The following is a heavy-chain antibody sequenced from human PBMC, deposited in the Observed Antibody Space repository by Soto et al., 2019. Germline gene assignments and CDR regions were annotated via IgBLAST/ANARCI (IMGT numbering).Heavy chain of an antibody. CDR1: GGTFSSYA. Sequence: QVQLVQSGAEVKKPGSSVKVSCKASGGTFSSYAISWVRQAPGQGLEWMGGIIPIFGTANYAQKFQGRVTIHADESTSKAYMELSSLRSEDTAVYYCASARYNWNYEQSGAKNWFDPWGQGTLVTVSS. CDR3: ASARYNWNYEQSGAKNWFDP. V-gene: IGHV1-69*01. CDR2: IIPIFGTA. D-gene: IGHD1-7*01. J-gene: IGHJ5*02.